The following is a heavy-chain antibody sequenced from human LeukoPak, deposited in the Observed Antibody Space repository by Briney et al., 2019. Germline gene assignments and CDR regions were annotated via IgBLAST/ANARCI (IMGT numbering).Heavy chain of an antibody. CDR2: INSDGSST. CDR3: ARPRSGSYYNDPFFDY. Sequence: TGGSLRLSRAASGFTFSSYWMHWVRQAPGKGLVWVSRINSDGSSTSYADSVKGRFTISRDNAKNTLYLQMNSLRAEDTAVYYCARPRSGSYYNDPFFDYWGQGTLVTVSS. CDR1: GFTFSSYW. J-gene: IGHJ4*02. V-gene: IGHV3-74*01. D-gene: IGHD3-10*01.